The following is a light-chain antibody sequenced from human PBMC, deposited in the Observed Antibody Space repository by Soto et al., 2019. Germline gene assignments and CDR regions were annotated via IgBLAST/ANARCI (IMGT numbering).Light chain of an antibody. V-gene: IGKV3D-15*01. CDR1: QSVGSN. Sequence: EIVMTQSPATLSVSPGERATLSCRASQSVGSNLAWYQQKPGQAPSLLISGAPTGATGIPARFSGSGSGTEFTLTISSLQSEDFAVYYCQQYIDWPKTFGQGTKVDIK. CDR2: GAP. CDR3: QQYIDWPKT. J-gene: IGKJ2*01.